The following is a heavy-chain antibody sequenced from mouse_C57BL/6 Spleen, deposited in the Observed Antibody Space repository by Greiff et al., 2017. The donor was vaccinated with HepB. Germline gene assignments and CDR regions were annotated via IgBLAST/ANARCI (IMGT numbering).Heavy chain of an antibody. J-gene: IGHJ2*01. D-gene: IGHD2-1*01. Sequence: EVQLQQSGAELVRPGASVKLSCTASGFNIKDDYMHWVKQRPEQGLEWIGWIDPENGDTEYASKFQGKATITADTSSNTAYLQLSGLTSEDTAVYYCTGNPFDYWGQGTTLTVSS. CDR2: IDPENGDT. CDR1: GFNIKDDY. CDR3: TGNPFDY. V-gene: IGHV14-4*01.